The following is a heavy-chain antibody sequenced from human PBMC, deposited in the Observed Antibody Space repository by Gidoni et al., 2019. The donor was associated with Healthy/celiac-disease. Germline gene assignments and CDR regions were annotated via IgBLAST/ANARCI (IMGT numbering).Heavy chain of an antibody. Sequence: EVQLLESGGGLVQPGGSLRLSCAASGFTFSSYAMSWVRQAPGKGLEWVSAISGSGGSTYYADSVKGRFTISRDNSKNTLYLQMNSLRAEDTAVYYCAIGTVTSPYYYYGMDVWGQGTTVTVSS. CDR3: AIGTVTSPYYYYGMDV. D-gene: IGHD4-17*01. CDR2: ISGSGGST. J-gene: IGHJ6*02. V-gene: IGHV3-23*01. CDR1: GFTFSSYA.